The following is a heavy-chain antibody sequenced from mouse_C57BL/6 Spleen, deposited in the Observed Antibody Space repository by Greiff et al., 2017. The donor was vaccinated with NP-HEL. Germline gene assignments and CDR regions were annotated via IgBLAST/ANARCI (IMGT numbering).Heavy chain of an antibody. Sequence: EVQLQQSGPELVKSGASVKIPCKASGYTFTDDNMVWVKQSHGKCLEWIGDSNPNNVGTIYNQKFKGKATLTVDQSSSTAYMEPRSLTSEDTAVYYCARIYYDSLMDNWSQGTSVTVAS. CDR2: SNPNNVGT. V-gene: IGHV1-18*01. D-gene: IGHD2-4*01. J-gene: IGHJ4*01. CDR3: ARIYYDSLMDN. CDR1: GYTFTDDN.